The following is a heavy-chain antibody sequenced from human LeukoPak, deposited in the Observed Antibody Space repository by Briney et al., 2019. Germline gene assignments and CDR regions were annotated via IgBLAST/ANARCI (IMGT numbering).Heavy chain of an antibody. CDR3: AREAGTDPDTAMPD. J-gene: IGHJ4*02. CDR2: INPNSGGT. CDR1: GYTFTGYY. D-gene: IGHD5-18*01. V-gene: IGHV1-2*02. Sequence: ASVKVSCKASGYTFTGYYMHWVRQAPGQGLEWMGWINPNSGGTNYAQKFQGRVTMTRDTSISTAYMELSRLRSDDTAVYYCAREAGTDPDTAMPDWGQGTLVTVSS.